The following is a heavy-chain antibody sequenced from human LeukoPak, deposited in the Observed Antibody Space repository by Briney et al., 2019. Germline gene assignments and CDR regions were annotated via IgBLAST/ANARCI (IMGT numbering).Heavy chain of an antibody. D-gene: IGHD2/OR15-2a*01. CDR1: GYTFTSQY. Sequence: ASVKVSCKASGYTFTSQYVYWVRQAPGQGLEWMGIINPSSGSTNYAQKFQGRVTMTRDTSTNTVPMVLSSLRSEDTAVYYCARPQSLFRNYDAFDIWGQGTMVTVSS. CDR3: ARPQSLFRNYDAFDI. V-gene: IGHV1-46*01. CDR2: INPSSGST. J-gene: IGHJ3*02.